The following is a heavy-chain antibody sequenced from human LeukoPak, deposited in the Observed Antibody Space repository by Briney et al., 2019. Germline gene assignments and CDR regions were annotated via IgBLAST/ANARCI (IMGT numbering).Heavy chain of an antibody. J-gene: IGHJ4*02. CDR2: ISGSGGST. CDR3: AKDGVRFLEWLHHFDY. Sequence: GASLRLSCAASGFTFSSYAMSWVRQAPGKGLEWVSAISGSGGSTYYADSVKGRFTISRDTSKNTLYLQMNSLRAEDTAVYYCAKDGVRFLEWLHHFDYWGQGTLVTVSS. D-gene: IGHD3-3*01. V-gene: IGHV3-23*01. CDR1: GFTFSSYA.